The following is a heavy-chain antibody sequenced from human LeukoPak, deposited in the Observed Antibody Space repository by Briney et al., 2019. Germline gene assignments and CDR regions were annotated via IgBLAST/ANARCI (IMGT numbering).Heavy chain of an antibody. V-gene: IGHV3-11*01. CDR1: GFTFSDCY. CDR2: ISNSGSTI. Sequence: PGGSLRLSCAASGFTFSDCYMSWIRQAPGKGLEWVSYISNSGSTIYYTDSVKGRFTISRDNAKNSLYLQMNSLKVEDTAIYYSARDNWVDCWGQGTLVTVSS. CDR3: ARDNWVDC. J-gene: IGHJ5*01.